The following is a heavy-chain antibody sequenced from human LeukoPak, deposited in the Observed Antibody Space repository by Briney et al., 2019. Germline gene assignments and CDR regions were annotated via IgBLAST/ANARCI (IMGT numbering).Heavy chain of an antibody. CDR3: ARDRVLWYYYYYMDV. J-gene: IGHJ6*03. V-gene: IGHV4-39*07. CDR2: IYYSGST. CDR1: RGSISSSSYY. Sequence: SETLSLTCTVSRGSISSSSYYWGWIRQPPGKGLEWIGSIYYSGSTYYNPSLKSRVTISVDTSKNQFSLKLSSVTAADTPVYYCARDRVLWYYYYYMDVWGKGTTVTVSS.